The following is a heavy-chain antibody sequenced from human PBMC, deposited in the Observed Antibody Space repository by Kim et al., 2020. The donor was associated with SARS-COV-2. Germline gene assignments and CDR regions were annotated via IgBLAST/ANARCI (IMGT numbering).Heavy chain of an antibody. CDR3: ARGGRREITIFGVVITTPFDY. D-gene: IGHD3-3*01. CDR2: INHSGST. J-gene: IGHJ4*02. CDR1: GGSFSGYY. V-gene: IGHV4-34*01. Sequence: SETLSLTCAVYGGSFSGYYWSWIRQPPGKGLEWIGEINHSGSTNYNPSLKSRVTISVDTSKNQFSLKLSSVTAADTAVYYCARGGRREITIFGVVITTPFDYWGQGTLVIVSS.